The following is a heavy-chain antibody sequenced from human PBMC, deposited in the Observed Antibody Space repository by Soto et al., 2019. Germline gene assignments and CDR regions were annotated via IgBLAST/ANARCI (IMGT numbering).Heavy chain of an antibody. Sequence: PGGSLRLSCAASGFTFSDYYMSWIRQAPGKGLEWVSYISSSSSYTNYADSVKGRFTISRDNAKNSLYLQMNSLRAEDTAVYYCARDFCGGICHYGMDVWGQGTTVTVSS. CDR1: GFTFSDYY. D-gene: IGHD6-13*01. CDR2: ISSSSSYT. CDR3: ARDFCGGICHYGMDV. V-gene: IGHV3-11*06. J-gene: IGHJ6*02.